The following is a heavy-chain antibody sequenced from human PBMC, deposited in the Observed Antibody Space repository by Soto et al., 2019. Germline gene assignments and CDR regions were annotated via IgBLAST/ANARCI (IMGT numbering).Heavy chain of an antibody. Sequence: ASVKVSCKASGYTFTSYGISWVRQAPGQGLEWMGWISAYNGNTNYAQKLQGRVTMTTDTSTSTACMELRSLRSDDTAVYYCARVDYYDSSGYYYPPDYWGQGTLVTVSS. J-gene: IGHJ4*02. CDR3: ARVDYYDSSGYYYPPDY. V-gene: IGHV1-18*01. D-gene: IGHD3-22*01. CDR1: GYTFTSYG. CDR2: ISAYNGNT.